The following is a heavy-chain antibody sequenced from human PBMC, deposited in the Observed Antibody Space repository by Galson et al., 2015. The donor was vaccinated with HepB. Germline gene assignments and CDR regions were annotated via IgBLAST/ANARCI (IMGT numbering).Heavy chain of an antibody. CDR2: IKQDGSEK. CDR1: GFTFSSYW. J-gene: IGHJ6*02. CDR3: ARGPCGGSCYQRPYYYYGMDV. V-gene: IGHV3-7*03. Sequence: SLRLSCAASGFTFSSYWMSWVRQAPGKGLEWVANIKQDGSEKYYVDSVKGRFTISRDNAKNSLYLQMNSLRAEDTAVYYCARGPCGGSCYQRPYYYYGMDVWGQGTTVTVSS. D-gene: IGHD2-15*01.